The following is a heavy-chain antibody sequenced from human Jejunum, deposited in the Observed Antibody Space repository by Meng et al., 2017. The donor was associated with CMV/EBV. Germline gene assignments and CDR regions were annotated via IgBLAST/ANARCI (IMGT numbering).Heavy chain of an antibody. V-gene: IGHV3-73*01. Sequence: FTFSNVWMTWVRQAPGKGPEWVGRIRSKANSYATVYAATMKGRFTISRDDSENTAYLQMNSLKTEDTAVYYCARQARDGDCCLDYWGQRTLVTVSS. CDR1: FTFSNVW. J-gene: IGHJ4*02. CDR3: ARQARDGDCCLDY. D-gene: IGHD2-21*01. CDR2: IRSKANSYAT.